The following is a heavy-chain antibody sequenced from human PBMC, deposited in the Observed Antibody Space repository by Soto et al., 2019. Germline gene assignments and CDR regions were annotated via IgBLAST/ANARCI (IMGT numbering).Heavy chain of an antibody. D-gene: IGHD4-17*01. CDR3: ARDGPTVTEKQKNWYFDL. Sequence: QVQLQESGPGLVKPSQTLSLTCTVSGGSISRGDYYWSWIRQPPGKGLEWIGYIYYSGSTYYNPSLKSRVTISVDTSKNQSALKLSSVTAADTAVYYCARDGPTVTEKQKNWYFDLWGRGTLVTVSS. J-gene: IGHJ2*01. V-gene: IGHV4-30-4*01. CDR1: GGSISRGDYY. CDR2: IYYSGST.